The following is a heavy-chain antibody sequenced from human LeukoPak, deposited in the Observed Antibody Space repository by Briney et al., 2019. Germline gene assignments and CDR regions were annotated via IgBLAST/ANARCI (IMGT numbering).Heavy chain of an antibody. V-gene: IGHV3-30*02. Sequence: GGSLRLSCAGSGFSFSSYGMHWVRQAPGKGLERMAFIRSDGSNKYYADSVKGRFTISRDNSKNTLYPQMNSLRAEDTAVYYCARILDSAWGELGYWGQGTLVTVSS. J-gene: IGHJ4*02. D-gene: IGHD6-19*01. CDR2: IRSDGSNK. CDR3: ARILDSAWGELGY. CDR1: GFSFSSYG.